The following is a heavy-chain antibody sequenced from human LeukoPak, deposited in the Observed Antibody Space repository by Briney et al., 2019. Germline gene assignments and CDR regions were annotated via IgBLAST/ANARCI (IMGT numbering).Heavy chain of an antibody. J-gene: IGHJ5*02. CDR2: IYHSGST. CDR3: ARVSSSLVRFDP. D-gene: IGHD6-6*01. V-gene: IGHV4-38-2*01. CDR1: GYSISSGYY. Sequence: SETLSLTCAVSGYSISSGYYWGWIRQPPGKGREWIGSIYHSGSTYYNPSLKSRVTISVDTSKNQFSLKLSSVTAADTAVYYCARVSSSLVRFDPWGQGTLVTVSS.